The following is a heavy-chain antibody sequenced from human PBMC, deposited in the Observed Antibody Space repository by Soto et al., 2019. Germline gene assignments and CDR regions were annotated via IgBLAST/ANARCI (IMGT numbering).Heavy chain of an antibody. CDR3: ARYYDFWSGFLEGPSY. D-gene: IGHD3-3*01. J-gene: IGHJ4*02. CDR1: GYTFTSYY. V-gene: IGHV1-46*01. CDR2: INPSGGST. Sequence: ASVKVSCKASGYTFTSYYMHWVRQAPGQGLEWMGIINPSGGSTSYAQKFQGRVTMTRDTSTSTVCMELSSLRSEDTAVYYCARYYDFWSGFLEGPSYWGQGTLVTVSS.